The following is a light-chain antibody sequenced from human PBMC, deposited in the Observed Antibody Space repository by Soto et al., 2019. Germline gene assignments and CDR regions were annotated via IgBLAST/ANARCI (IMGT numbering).Light chain of an antibody. CDR1: SSDVGGHDS. CDR2: AVT. CDR3: TSYTKDTSVI. Sequence: QSVLTQPRSVSGSPGQSVTMSCTGTSSDVGGHDSVSWYQQHPGKVPKLMIYAVTKRPSGVSSRFSGSKSGNTASLTISGLQAEDEADYYCTSYTKDTSVIFGGGTKLTVL. J-gene: IGLJ2*01. V-gene: IGLV2-11*01.